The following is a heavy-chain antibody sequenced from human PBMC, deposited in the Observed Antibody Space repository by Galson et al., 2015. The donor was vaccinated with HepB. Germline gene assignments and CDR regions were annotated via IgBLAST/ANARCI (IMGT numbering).Heavy chain of an antibody. CDR1: GFTFSSYS. V-gene: IGHV3-21*04. D-gene: IGHD3-10*01. Sequence: SLRLSCAASGFTFSSYSMNWVRQAPGKGLEWVSSISSSSSYIYYADSVKGRFTISRDNSKNTLYLQMNSLRAEDTAVYYCAKEIWLDAFDIWGQGTMVTVSS. J-gene: IGHJ3*02. CDR2: ISSSSSYI. CDR3: AKEIWLDAFDI.